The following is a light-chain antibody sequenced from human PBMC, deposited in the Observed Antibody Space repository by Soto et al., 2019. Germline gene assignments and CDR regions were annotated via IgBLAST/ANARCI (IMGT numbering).Light chain of an antibody. Sequence: QLVLTQSPSASASLGASVKLTCTLSSGHSSYAIAWHQQQPEKGPRFLMKLYSDGTHNNGDGIPDRFSGSSSGAERYLTISSLQSEDEADYYCQTWGTAFRVFGGGTKVTVL. CDR1: SGHSSYA. CDR3: QTWGTAFRV. CDR2: LYSDGTH. J-gene: IGLJ3*02. V-gene: IGLV4-69*01.